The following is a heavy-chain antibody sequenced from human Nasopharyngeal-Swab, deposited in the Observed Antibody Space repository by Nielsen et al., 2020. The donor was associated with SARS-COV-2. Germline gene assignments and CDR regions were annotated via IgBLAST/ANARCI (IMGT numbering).Heavy chain of an antibody. D-gene: IGHD4-17*01. Sequence: WIRQPPGKGLEWVSYISSSGSTIYYADSVKGRFTISRDNAKNSLYPQMNSLRAEDTAVYYCARTSPVYGDYDAFDIWGQGTMVTVSS. CDR3: ARTSPVYGDYDAFDI. CDR2: ISSSGSTI. V-gene: IGHV3-48*03. J-gene: IGHJ3*02.